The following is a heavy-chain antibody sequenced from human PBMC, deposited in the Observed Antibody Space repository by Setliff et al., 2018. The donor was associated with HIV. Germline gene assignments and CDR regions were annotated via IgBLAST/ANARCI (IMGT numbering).Heavy chain of an antibody. V-gene: IGHV3-30*04. CDR1: GLTFSAYA. CDR3: VKWNYPNS. J-gene: IGHJ4*02. D-gene: IGHD1-7*01. CDR2: ISDDGHTK. Sequence: PGGSLRLSCVATGLTFSAYAIHWVRQAPGEGLEWVAVISDDGHTKYYIDSVKGRFTVSRDSSKNTLYLQMNSLRVEDTAVYYCVKWNYPNSWGQGTLVTVSS.